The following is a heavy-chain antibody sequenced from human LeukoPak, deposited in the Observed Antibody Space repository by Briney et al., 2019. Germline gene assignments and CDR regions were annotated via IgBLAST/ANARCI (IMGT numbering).Heavy chain of an antibody. CDR2: ISGDGVST. CDR1: GLPIGDFA. Sequence: GGSLRLSCVASGLPIGDFAMHWVCQAPGKGLEWVSLISGDGVSTFYADSVKGRFSISRDNSKNSLSLEMNSLRTEDTAMYYCARESGKFDYWGQGTLVAVSS. J-gene: IGHJ4*02. V-gene: IGHV3-43*02. CDR3: ARESGKFDY.